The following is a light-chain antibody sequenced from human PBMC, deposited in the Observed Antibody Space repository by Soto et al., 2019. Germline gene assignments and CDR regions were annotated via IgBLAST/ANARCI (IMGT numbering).Light chain of an antibody. CDR2: GAS. Sequence: EIVLTQSPGTLSLSPGERATLSCRASQSVSSSHLAWSQQKPGQAPRLLIYGASSRSTGIPDRFSGSGSGKDFTLTITRLEPEDSAVYYCQQYGSLITFGQGTRLEIK. J-gene: IGKJ5*01. V-gene: IGKV3-20*01. CDR3: QQYGSLIT. CDR1: QSVSSSH.